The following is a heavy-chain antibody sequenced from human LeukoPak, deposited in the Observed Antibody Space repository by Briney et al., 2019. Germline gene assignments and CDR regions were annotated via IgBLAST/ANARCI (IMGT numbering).Heavy chain of an antibody. D-gene: IGHD5-24*01. CDR1: GGSISSGGYS. V-gene: IGHV4-30-2*01. CDR2: IYHRGST. Sequence: SETLSLTCAVSGGSISSGGYSWSWIRQPPGKGLEWIGYIYHRGSTYYNPSLKSRVTISVDRSKNQFSLKLSSVTAADTAVYYCARGGEMAYPFDYWGQGTLVTVSS. CDR3: ARGGEMAYPFDY. J-gene: IGHJ4*02.